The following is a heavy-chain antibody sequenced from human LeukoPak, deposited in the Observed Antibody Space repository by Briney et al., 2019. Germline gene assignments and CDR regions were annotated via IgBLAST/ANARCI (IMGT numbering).Heavy chain of an antibody. D-gene: IGHD3-22*01. CDR2: IYYSGST. Sequence: PSETLSLTCTVSGGSISSGGYYWSWIRQHPGKGLEWIGYIYYSGSTYYNPSLKSRVTISVDTSKNQFSLKLTSVTAADTAVYYCATLGEYYDSSGYYYNWGQGTLVTVSS. J-gene: IGHJ4*02. CDR1: GGSISSGGYY. CDR3: ATLGEYYDSSGYYYN. V-gene: IGHV4-31*03.